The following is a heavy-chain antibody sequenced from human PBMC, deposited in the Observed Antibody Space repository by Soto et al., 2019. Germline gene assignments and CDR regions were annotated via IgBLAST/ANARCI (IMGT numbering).Heavy chain of an antibody. Sequence: SLXXXVSGGXISSGGYYWSWIXQXXXKGXERIGYIYYSGSTYYNPSLKSRVTISVDTSKNQFSLKLSSVTAADTAVYYCARDPTYYDILTGPAPAYYFDYWGQGTLVTVSS. CDR2: IYYSGST. CDR3: ARDPTYYDILTGPAPAYYFDY. V-gene: IGHV4-31*02. CDR1: GGXISSGGYY. D-gene: IGHD3-9*01. J-gene: IGHJ4*02.